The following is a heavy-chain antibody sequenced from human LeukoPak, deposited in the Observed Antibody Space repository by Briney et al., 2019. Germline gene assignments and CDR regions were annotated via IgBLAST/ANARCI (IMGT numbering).Heavy chain of an antibody. CDR1: GFTFSSYE. V-gene: IGHV3-48*03. CDR3: ARAKGLAARPPGY. Sequence: GESLRLSCAASGFTFSSYEMNWVRQAPGKGLEWVSYISSSGSTIYYADSVKGRFTISRDNAKNSLYLQMNSLRAEDTAVYYCARAKGLAARPPGYWGQGTLVTVSS. J-gene: IGHJ4*02. CDR2: ISSSGSTI. D-gene: IGHD6-6*01.